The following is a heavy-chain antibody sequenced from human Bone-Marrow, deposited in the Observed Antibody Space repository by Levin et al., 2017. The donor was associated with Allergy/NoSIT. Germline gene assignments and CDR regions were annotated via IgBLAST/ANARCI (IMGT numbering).Heavy chain of an antibody. V-gene: IGHV5-51*01. Sequence: GASVKVSCEASGYSFTSYWIGWVRQLPGKGLEWMGVIYPGDSETKYNPSFGGQVTFSVDKSINTVYLQWASLKASDTAMYYCARQDTSCHLYSNDCWDNYFDNWGQGTLVTVSS. CDR1: GYSFTSYW. CDR2: IYPGDSET. J-gene: IGHJ4*02. CDR3: ARQDTSCHLYSNDCWDNYFDN. D-gene: IGHD1-26*01.